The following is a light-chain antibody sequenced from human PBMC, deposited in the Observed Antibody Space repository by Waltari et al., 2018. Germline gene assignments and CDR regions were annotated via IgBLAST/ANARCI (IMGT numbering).Light chain of an antibody. CDR2: WAS. CDR1: QSLLYTSNNKNY. CDR3: QQHSTTPWT. V-gene: IGKV4-1*01. Sequence: DIVMTQSPDSLAVSLCETATISCKSTQSLLYTSNNKNYLPWFQQKPGQPPKLLIYWASTRESGVPDRFSGSVSGTDFTLTIRNLQAEDVAVYYCQQHSTTPWTFGQGTRVEI. J-gene: IGKJ1*01.